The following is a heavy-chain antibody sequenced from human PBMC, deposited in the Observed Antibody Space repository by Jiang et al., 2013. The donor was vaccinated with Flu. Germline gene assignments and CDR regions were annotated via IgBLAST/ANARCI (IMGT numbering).Heavy chain of an antibody. CDR2: ISSRGTV. CDR1: FIFSDYN. J-gene: IGHJ4*02. V-gene: IGHV3-69-1*01. Sequence: FIFSDYNMNWVRQAPGKGLEWVSYISSRGTVYYADSVKGRLTISRDNARNSLYLQMNSLSAEDTAVYYCARGLYLYDSGWYFDYWGQGTPVTVSS. CDR3: ARGLYLYDSGWYFDY. D-gene: IGHD6-19*01.